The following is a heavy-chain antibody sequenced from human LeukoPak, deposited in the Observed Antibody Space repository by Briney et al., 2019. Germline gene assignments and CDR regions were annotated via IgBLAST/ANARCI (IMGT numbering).Heavy chain of an antibody. CDR3: ARVMTTVTAYYYYYMDV. CDR2: INWNGGST. V-gene: IGHV3-20*04. D-gene: IGHD4-17*01. J-gene: IGHJ6*03. Sequence: PGGSLRLSCAASGFTFDDYGMSWVRQAPGKGLEWVFGINWNGGSTGYADSVKGRFTISRDNAKNSLYLQMNSLRAEDTALYYCARVMTTVTAYYYYYMDVWGKGTTVTVSS. CDR1: GFTFDDYG.